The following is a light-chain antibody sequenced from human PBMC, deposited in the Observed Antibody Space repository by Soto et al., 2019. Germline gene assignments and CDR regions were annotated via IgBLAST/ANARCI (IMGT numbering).Light chain of an antibody. V-gene: IGLV6-57*04. Sequence: NFMLTQPHSVSESPGKTVTISCTRSSGNIASSSVQWYQQRPGSAPTTVIYEDSQRFSGVPDRFSGSIDASSNSASLTISGLKTEDEADYYCQSYDTTTPVVFGGVTKVTVL. CDR2: EDS. CDR3: QSYDTTTPVV. CDR1: SGNIASSS. J-gene: IGLJ2*01.